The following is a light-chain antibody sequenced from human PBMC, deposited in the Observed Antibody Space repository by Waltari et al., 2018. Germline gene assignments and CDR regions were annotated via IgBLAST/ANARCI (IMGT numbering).Light chain of an antibody. Sequence: QSALTQPASVSGSPGQSITISCTGTISDVGAYKYVSWYQHHPAKPPKLQIYEATNRPPCISTRVSGSKSGNTAHLTISGLQAEDEADYYCSSYTRSSTWVFGGGTKLTVL. CDR1: ISDVGAYKY. J-gene: IGLJ2*01. V-gene: IGLV2-14*01. CDR2: EAT. CDR3: SSYTRSSTWV.